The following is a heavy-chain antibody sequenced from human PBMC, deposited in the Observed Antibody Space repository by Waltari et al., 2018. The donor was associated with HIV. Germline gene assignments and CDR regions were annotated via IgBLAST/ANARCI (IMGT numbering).Heavy chain of an antibody. J-gene: IGHJ4*02. CDR3: ARDSYSLDF. Sequence: QVYLDQSGPGLVRPSQTITLICVISGASVSSGTAAWHWIRQSPSRGLEWLGRTYYRSKWSTDYAESVRGRISITPDTDNNQFSLHLTSVTAADTAVYFCARDSYSLDFWGLGTQVLVSS. CDR1: GASVSSGTAA. V-gene: IGHV6-1*01. CDR2: TYYRSKWST. D-gene: IGHD4-4*01.